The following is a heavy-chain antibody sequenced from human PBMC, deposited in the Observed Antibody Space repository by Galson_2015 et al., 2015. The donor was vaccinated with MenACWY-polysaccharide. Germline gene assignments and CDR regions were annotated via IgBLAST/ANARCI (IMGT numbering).Heavy chain of an antibody. J-gene: IGHJ4*02. CDR1: GLTFSDYF. D-gene: IGHD2-21*02. CDR3: ARVPYCGGDCYPLFDY. V-gene: IGHV3-7*03. Sequence: SLRLSCAASGLTFSDYFMTWVRQAPGKGLEWVANIERDGSEKNYVDSVKARFTISRDNAKNSLYLQMNSLRAEDTAVYYCARVPYCGGDCYPLFDYWGQGTLVTVSS. CDR2: IERDGSEK.